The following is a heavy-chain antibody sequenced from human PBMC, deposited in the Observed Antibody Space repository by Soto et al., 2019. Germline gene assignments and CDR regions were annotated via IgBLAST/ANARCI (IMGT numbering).Heavy chain of an antibody. CDR1: GGTFSGYV. CDR3: ATHGLGVSSPPYFDH. J-gene: IGHJ4*02. CDR2: FVPLFGTT. D-gene: IGHD3-16*01. Sequence: QLVQSGSEVKKPGSSVKVSCQASGGTFSGYVVTWVRQAPGQGLEWMGEFVPLFGTTNYAQRFSGRITITAEESTSTAYMELRTLRSDDMVVYYCATHGLGVSSPPYFDHWGQGTLVTVSS. V-gene: IGHV1-69*01.